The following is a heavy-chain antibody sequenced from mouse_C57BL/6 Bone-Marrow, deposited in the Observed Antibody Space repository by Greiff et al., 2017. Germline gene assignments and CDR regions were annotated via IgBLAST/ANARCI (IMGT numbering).Heavy chain of an antibody. J-gene: IGHJ3*01. CDR3: ASGGILITTLVEGALFAY. CDR2: IFPGTGTT. D-gene: IGHD1-1*01. Sequence: QVQLKQSGAELVKPGASVKLSCKTSGYTFTSYWIQWVKQRPGQGLGGIGEIFPGTGTTYYNEEFKGKATLTIDTSSSTAYMQLSSLTSEDSAVYVCASGGILITTLVEGALFAYWGQGTLVTVSA. V-gene: IGHV1S132*01. CDR1: GYTFTSYW.